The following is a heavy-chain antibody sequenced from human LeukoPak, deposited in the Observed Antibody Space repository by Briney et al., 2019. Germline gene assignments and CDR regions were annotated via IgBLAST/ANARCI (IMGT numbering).Heavy chain of an antibody. CDR3: ASQLLTVGY. D-gene: IGHD1-1*01. Sequence: SETLSLTCTVSGGSISSSSYYWGWIRQPPGKGLERIGSIYYSGSTYYNPSLKSRVTISVDTSKNQFSLKLSSVTAADTAVYYCASQLLTVGYWGQGTLVTVSS. CDR1: GGSISSSSYY. V-gene: IGHV4-39*07. J-gene: IGHJ4*02. CDR2: IYYSGST.